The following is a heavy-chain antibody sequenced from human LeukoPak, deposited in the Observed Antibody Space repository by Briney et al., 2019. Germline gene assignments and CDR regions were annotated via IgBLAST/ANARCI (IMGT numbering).Heavy chain of an antibody. CDR1: GFTFSSLW. Sequence: GGSLRLSCVASGFTFSSLWMHWVRQAPGRGLEWVSRIDNDEITTTYADSVKGRFTISRDNAKNTLYLQMNNLRAEDTGVYYCARGGPGTGMDYWGQGALVTVSS. V-gene: IGHV3-74*01. CDR3: ARGGPGTGMDY. D-gene: IGHD1-1*01. J-gene: IGHJ4*02. CDR2: IDNDEITT.